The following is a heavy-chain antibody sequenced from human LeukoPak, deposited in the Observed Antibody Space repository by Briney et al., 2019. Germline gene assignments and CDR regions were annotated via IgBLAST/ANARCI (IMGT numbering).Heavy chain of an antibody. CDR2: ISSSSSTI. D-gene: IGHD1-26*01. CDR1: GFTFSSYW. V-gene: IGHV3-48*01. J-gene: IGHJ4*02. Sequence: GGSLRLSCAASGFTFSSYWMSWVRQAPGKGLEWVSYISSSSSTIYYADSVKGRFTISRDNAKSSLYLQMNSLRAEDTAVYYCARSGCYAFDYWGQGTLVTVSS. CDR3: ARSGCYAFDY.